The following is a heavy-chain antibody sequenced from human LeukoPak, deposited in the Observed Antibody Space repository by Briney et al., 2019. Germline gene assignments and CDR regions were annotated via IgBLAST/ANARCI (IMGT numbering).Heavy chain of an antibody. V-gene: IGHV4-34*01. Sequence: SETLSRTCAVYGGSFSAYYWSWIRQPPGKGLEWIGKINHSGSTNYNPSLKSRVTISVDTSKNQFSLKLSSVTAADTAVYYCASQAAGPNWFDPWGQGTLVTVSS. D-gene: IGHD6-13*01. CDR3: ASQAAGPNWFDP. J-gene: IGHJ5*02. CDR1: GGSFSAYY. CDR2: INHSGST.